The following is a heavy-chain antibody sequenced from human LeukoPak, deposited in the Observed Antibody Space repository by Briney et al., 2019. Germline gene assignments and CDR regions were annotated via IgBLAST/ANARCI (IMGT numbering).Heavy chain of an antibody. CDR1: GYTFTGYY. Sequence: GASVKVSCKASGYTFTGYYMHWVRQAPGQGLEWMGWINPSGGSTTYAQRFQGRVTMTRDTSTSTAYMELSSLRSEDTAVYYCARRCSGGSCLDYWGQGTLVTVSS. CDR2: INPSGGST. J-gene: IGHJ4*02. CDR3: ARRCSGGSCLDY. D-gene: IGHD2-15*01. V-gene: IGHV1-46*01.